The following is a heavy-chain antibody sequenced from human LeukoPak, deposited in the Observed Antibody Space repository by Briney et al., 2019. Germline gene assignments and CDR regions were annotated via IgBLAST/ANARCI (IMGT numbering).Heavy chain of an antibody. V-gene: IGHV1-2*02. CDR1: GYTFTDYY. Sequence: ASVKVSCKASGYTFTDYYIHWVRQAPGQGLEWMGWINPNSGGTNYAQKFQGRVAMTRDTSISTAYMDLCRLTSDDTAVYYCARVRSGSSGYYYPWGQGTLVTVSS. CDR3: ARVRSGSSGYYYP. CDR2: INPNSGGT. J-gene: IGHJ5*02. D-gene: IGHD3-22*01.